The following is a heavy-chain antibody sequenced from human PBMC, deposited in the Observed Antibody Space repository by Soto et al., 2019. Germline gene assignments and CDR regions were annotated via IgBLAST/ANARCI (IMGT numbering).Heavy chain of an antibody. D-gene: IGHD4-17*01. J-gene: IGHJ4*02. CDR1: GISITSYY. CDR2: IYYSESI. Sequence: SETLSLTCTVSGISITSYYWSWIRQPPGKGLEWIGSIYYSESINYSPSLKSRATVSVDTSKNQFSLKLNSLTAADTAVYYCARWTTVDFDHWGQGTLVTVSS. V-gene: IGHV4-59*01. CDR3: ARWTTVDFDH.